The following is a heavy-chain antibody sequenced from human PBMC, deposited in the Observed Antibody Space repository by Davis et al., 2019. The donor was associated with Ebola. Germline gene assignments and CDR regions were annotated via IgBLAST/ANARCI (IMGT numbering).Heavy chain of an antibody. Sequence: GGSLRLSCAASGFTFNIFDMHWVRQAPGRGLEWVAFVRSHGSDDHYADSVKGRFTISRDNSKNTLYLQMNSLRAEDTAVYYCAKDLYITMIVVAPYRLDYWGQGTLVTVSS. J-gene: IGHJ4*02. V-gene: IGHV3-30*02. D-gene: IGHD3-22*01. CDR2: VRSHGSDD. CDR1: GFTFNIFD. CDR3: AKDLYITMIVVAPYRLDY.